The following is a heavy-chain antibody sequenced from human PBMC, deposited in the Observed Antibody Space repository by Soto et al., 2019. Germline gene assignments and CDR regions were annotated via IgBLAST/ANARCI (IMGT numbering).Heavy chain of an antibody. CDR3: AKNPDSSGYYAFDY. CDR1: GFTFITYA. CDR2: ISGSGGNT. D-gene: IGHD3-22*01. J-gene: IGHJ4*02. Sequence: GSVRRSCAGSGFTFITYAMSWVRQTPGKGLEWVSAISGSGGNTYYADSVKGRFTISRDNSKNTLYLQMNSLRAEDTAVYYCAKNPDSSGYYAFDYWGQGTLVTVSS. V-gene: IGHV3-23*01.